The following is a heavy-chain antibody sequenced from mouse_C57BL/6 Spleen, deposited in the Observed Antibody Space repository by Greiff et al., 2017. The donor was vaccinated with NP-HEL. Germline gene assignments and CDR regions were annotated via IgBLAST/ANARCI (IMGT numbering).Heavy chain of an antibody. CDR1: GFTFSSYA. CDR2: ISDGGSYT. Sequence: EVKLVESGGGLVKPGGSLKLSCAASGFTFSSYAMSWVRQTPEKRLEWVATISDGGSYTYYPDNVKGRFTISRDNAKNNLYLQMSHLKSEDTAVYYCARDRKATTALMDYWGQGTSVTVSS. V-gene: IGHV5-4*01. CDR3: ARDRKATTALMDY. D-gene: IGHD1-2*01. J-gene: IGHJ4*01.